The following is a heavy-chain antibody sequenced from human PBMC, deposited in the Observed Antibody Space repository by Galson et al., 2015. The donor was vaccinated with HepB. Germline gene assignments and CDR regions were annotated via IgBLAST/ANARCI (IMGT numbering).Heavy chain of an antibody. CDR2: IWYDGSNK. D-gene: IGHD2-2*01. CDR3: ARVTSSRSSTSCYAGTQYYFDY. J-gene: IGHJ4*02. V-gene: IGHV3-33*08. CDR1: GFTFSSYG. Sequence: SLRLSCAASGFTFSSYGMHWVRQAPGKGLEWVAVIWYDGSNKYYADSVKGRFTISRDNSKNTLYLQMNGLRAEDTAVYYCARVTSSRSSTSCYAGTQYYFDYWGQGTLVTVSS.